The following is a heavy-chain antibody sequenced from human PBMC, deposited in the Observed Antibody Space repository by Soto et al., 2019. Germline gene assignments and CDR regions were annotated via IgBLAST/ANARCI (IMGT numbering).Heavy chain of an antibody. J-gene: IGHJ6*02. CDR2: KYYSGAT. Sequence: SETLSLTCTVSGGSIKSDYYWAWVRQPPGGGLQWMGYKYYSGATDSDPSLEARVSFSVDTSKDQFFLNLTSVTVADTAVYFCARGRPNYFYYGLDVWGPGIPVTVSS. V-gene: IGHV4-30-4*01. CDR1: GGSIKSDYY. CDR3: ARGRPNYFYYGLDV.